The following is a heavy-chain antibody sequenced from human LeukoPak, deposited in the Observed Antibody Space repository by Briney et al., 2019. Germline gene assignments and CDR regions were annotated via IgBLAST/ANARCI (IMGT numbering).Heavy chain of an antibody. CDR1: GYTFTSYG. CDR2: ISAYNGST. V-gene: IGHV1-18*01. CDR3: ARGRNSDSWYFDWFDI. Sequence: GASVKVSCKASGYTFTSYGISWVRQAPGQGLEWMGWISAYNGSTNYAQNFQGRVSMTRDTSISTAYMEVSSLSSDDTAVYYCARGRNSDSWYFDWFDIWGQGTLVTVSS. J-gene: IGHJ5*02. D-gene: IGHD6-13*01.